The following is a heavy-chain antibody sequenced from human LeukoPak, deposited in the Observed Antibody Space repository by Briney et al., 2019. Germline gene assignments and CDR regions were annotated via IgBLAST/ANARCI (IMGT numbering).Heavy chain of an antibody. CDR2: LSSSSADS. CDR1: EFTFSTYD. D-gene: IGHD3-9*01. Sequence: GGSLRLSCAASEFTFSTYDMNWLRQAPGKGLEWLSWLSSSSADSYYAVSVKGRFTISRDNAKNSLYLQMNSLSDEDTAIYYCARVGQYYDAVTGDYAHSTIDYWGQGTLVSVSS. J-gene: IGHJ4*02. CDR3: ARVGQYYDAVTGDYAHSTIDY. V-gene: IGHV3-48*02.